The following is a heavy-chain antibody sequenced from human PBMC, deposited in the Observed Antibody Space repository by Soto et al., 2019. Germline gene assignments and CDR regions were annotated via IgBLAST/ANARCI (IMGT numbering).Heavy chain of an antibody. Sequence: QVQLVQSGAEVKKPGASVKVSCKASGYTFTSYDINWVRQATGQGLEWMGWMNPNSGNTGYAQKFQGRVTMTRNTSISTAYMELSSLRSEDTAVYYCARWLWSTVTTWHYYGMDVWGQGTTVTVSS. CDR1: GYTFTSYD. D-gene: IGHD4-17*01. J-gene: IGHJ6*02. CDR2: MNPNSGNT. CDR3: ARWLWSTVTTWHYYGMDV. V-gene: IGHV1-8*01.